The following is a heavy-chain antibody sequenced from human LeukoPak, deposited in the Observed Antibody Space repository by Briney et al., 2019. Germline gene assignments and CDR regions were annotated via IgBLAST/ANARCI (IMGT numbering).Heavy chain of an antibody. CDR3: ARSSSEGVSFDY. J-gene: IGHJ4*02. CDR1: GFTFSSYS. V-gene: IGHV3-21*01. CDR2: ISSSSSYI. D-gene: IGHD2-2*01. Sequence: GGSLRLSCAASGFTFSSYSMNWVRQAPGKGLEWVSSISSSSSYIYYADSVKGRFTISRDNAKNSLYLQMNSLRAEDTAVYYCARSSSEGVSFDYWGQGTLVTVSS.